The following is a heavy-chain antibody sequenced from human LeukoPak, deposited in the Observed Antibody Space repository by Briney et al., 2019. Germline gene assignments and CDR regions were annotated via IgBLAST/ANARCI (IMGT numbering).Heavy chain of an antibody. CDR2: IYYSGST. Sequence: SETLSLTCTVSGGSISSGDYYWSWIRQPLGKGLEWIGYIYYSGSTYYNPSLKSRVTISVDTSKNQFPLKLSSVTAADTAVYYCARVGYCSSTSCYISIDYWGQGTLVTVSS. D-gene: IGHD2-2*02. V-gene: IGHV4-30-4*01. CDR1: GGSISSGDYY. CDR3: ARVGYCSSTSCYISIDY. J-gene: IGHJ4*02.